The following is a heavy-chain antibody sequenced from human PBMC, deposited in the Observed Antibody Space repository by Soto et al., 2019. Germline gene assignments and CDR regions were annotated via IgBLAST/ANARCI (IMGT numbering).Heavy chain of an antibody. CDR2: IYYSGST. CDR3: AGSYDFWSGPYYYYYMDV. Sequence: PSETLSLTCTFSGGSISSYYWSLIRQPPGKGLEWIGYIYYSGSTNYNPSLKSRVTISVDTSKNQFSLKLSSVAAADTAVYYCAGSYDFWSGPYYYYYMDVWGKGTTVTVSS. CDR1: GGSISSYY. D-gene: IGHD3-3*01. J-gene: IGHJ6*03. V-gene: IGHV4-59*01.